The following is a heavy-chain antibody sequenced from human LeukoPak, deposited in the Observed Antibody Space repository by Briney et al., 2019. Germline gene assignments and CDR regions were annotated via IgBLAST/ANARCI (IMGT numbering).Heavy chain of an antibody. D-gene: IGHD3-9*01. Sequence: PGGSLRLSCAASGFTFSSYAMHWVRQAPGKGLEWVASIWFDGSKKYHADSVKDRFAISRDNSRNTLYLQMNSLRAEDTAVYYCAREGNYQTLTAPGIESWGLGTLVTVSS. J-gene: IGHJ4*02. CDR2: IWFDGSKK. V-gene: IGHV3-30*09. CDR3: AREGNYQTLTAPGIES. CDR1: GFTFSSYA.